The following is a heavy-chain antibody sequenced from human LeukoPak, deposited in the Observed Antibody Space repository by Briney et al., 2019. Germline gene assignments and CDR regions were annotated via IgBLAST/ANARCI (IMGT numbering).Heavy chain of an antibody. V-gene: IGHV1-8*01. D-gene: IGHD2-15*01. CDR1: GYTFTSYD. CDR2: MNPNSGNT. CDR3: ARPVTSSCYSLDY. J-gene: IGHJ4*02. Sequence: ASVKVSCKASGYTFTSYDINWVRQATGQGLEWMGWMNPNSGNTGYAQKFQGRVTMTRNTSTSTAYMELSSLRSEDTAVYYCARPVTSSCYSLDYWGQGTLVTVSS.